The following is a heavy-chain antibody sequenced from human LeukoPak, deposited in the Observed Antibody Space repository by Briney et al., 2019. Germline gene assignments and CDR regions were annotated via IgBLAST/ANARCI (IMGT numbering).Heavy chain of an antibody. CDR2: INYNGRT. D-gene: IGHD1-26*01. J-gene: IGHJ4*02. Sequence: RTSEALSLTCTVSGGSIISHDFIANDYYWGWIRQPPGKGLEWIGIINYNGRTYYSPSLKSRLSISIDTSRNTVSLTLISVTAADTSVYYCARLPILGVVDYWGQGILVTVSS. CDR3: ARLPILGVVDY. V-gene: IGHV4-39*02. CDR1: GGSIISHDFIANDYY.